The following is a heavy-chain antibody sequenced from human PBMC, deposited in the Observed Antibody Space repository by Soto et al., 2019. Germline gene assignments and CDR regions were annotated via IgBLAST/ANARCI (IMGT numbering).Heavy chain of an antibody. CDR2: ISYDGSNK. Sequence: QVQLVESGGGVVQPGRSLRLSCAASGFTFSSYGMHWVRQAPGKGLEWVAVISYDGSNKYYADSVKGRFTISRDNSKNTLYLQMNSLRAEDTAVYYCAKVQGSSPVSYYYGMDVWGQGTTVTVSS. D-gene: IGHD6-6*01. CDR1: GFTFSSYG. CDR3: AKVQGSSPVSYYYGMDV. V-gene: IGHV3-30*18. J-gene: IGHJ6*02.